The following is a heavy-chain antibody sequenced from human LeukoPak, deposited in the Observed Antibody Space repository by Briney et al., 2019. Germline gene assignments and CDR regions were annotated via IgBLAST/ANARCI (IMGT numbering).Heavy chain of an antibody. CDR2: INPNSGGT. Sequence: GASVKVSCKASGYTFTGYYMHWVRQAPGQGLEWMGWINPNSGGTNYAQKFQGRVTMTRDTSISTAYMELSRLRSDDTAVYYCARDPTYAYGSGSYYISRGRFDPWGQGTLVTVSS. CDR1: GYTFTGYY. D-gene: IGHD3-10*01. CDR3: ARDPTYAYGSGSYYISRGRFDP. V-gene: IGHV1-2*02. J-gene: IGHJ5*02.